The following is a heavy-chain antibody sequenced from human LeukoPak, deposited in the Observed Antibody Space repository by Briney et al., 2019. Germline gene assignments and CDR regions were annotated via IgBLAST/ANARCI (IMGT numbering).Heavy chain of an antibody. D-gene: IGHD3-22*01. J-gene: IGHJ4*02. V-gene: IGHV1-18*04. CDR3: ARGSPPRRNYDSRGYYSYYFDY. CDR1: GYTFTDYF. CDR2: ISACNGNT. Sequence: ASVKVSCKTSGYTFTDYFINWVRQAPGQGLEWMGWISACNGNTHYAQKLQGRVTMTTDTSTSTVYMELRSLRSDDTAVYYCARGSPPRRNYDSRGYYSYYFDYWGQGTLVTVSS.